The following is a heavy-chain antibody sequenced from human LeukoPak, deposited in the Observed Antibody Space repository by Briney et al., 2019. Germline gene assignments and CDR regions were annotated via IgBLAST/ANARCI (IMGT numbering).Heavy chain of an antibody. CDR3: ARGEYMYGHVIDY. J-gene: IGHJ4*02. CDR2: MNPDNGNT. Sequence: ASVKVSCKASGYTFTRYDINWVRQASGQGLEWMGWMNPDNGNTGYAQKFQGRITMTSHNSISTFFMELSSLTYEDTAVYFCARGEYMYGHVIDYWGQGTLVTVSS. D-gene: IGHD2/OR15-2a*01. CDR1: GYTFTRYD. V-gene: IGHV1-8*01.